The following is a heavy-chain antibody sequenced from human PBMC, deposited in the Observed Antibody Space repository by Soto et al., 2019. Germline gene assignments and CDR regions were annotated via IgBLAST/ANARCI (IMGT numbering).Heavy chain of an antibody. CDR2: INAGDGDT. CDR1: GYTFIHNT. CDR3: PSARRGRPLDIGF. Sequence: QVQLVQSGAEVKKPGASVRLSCKASGYTFIHNTIHWVRQAPGRGLEWMGWINAGDGDTRHADTLQGRVTITRETSANTAYMDLRNLRFDDTGLYYCPSARRGRPLDIGFWGQGTLVIVSS. J-gene: IGHJ4*02. D-gene: IGHD3-16*01. V-gene: IGHV1-3*01.